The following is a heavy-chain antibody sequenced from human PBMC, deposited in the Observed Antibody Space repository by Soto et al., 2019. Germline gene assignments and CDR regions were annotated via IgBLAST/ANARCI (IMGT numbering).Heavy chain of an antibody. D-gene: IGHD2-2*01. CDR3: AKGYCSSASCWDWFDP. CDR2: INHSGST. V-gene: IGHV4-34*01. Sequence: SETLSLTCAVYGGSFIGYYWSWIRQPPGKGLEWIGEINHSGSTNYNPSLKSRVTISVDTSKNQFSLKLSSVTAADTAVYYCAKGYCSSASCWDWFDPWGQGTLVTVSS. CDR1: GGSFIGYY. J-gene: IGHJ5*02.